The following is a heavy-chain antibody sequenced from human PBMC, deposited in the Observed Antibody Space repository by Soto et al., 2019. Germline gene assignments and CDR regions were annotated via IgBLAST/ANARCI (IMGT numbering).Heavy chain of an antibody. Sequence: QVQLVESEGGVVQPGRSLRLSCVASGFTFNNYAMHWVRQAPGKGLEWVAVISYDGNNKYYADSVKGRFTIYRDNSKDTVYLQMNSLRADDTAVYYCAKDLISGDGLWLMDHWGPGTLVTVSS. V-gene: IGHV3-30-3*01. D-gene: IGHD2-21*02. CDR3: AKDLISGDGLWLMDH. CDR1: GFTFNNYA. J-gene: IGHJ4*02. CDR2: ISYDGNNK.